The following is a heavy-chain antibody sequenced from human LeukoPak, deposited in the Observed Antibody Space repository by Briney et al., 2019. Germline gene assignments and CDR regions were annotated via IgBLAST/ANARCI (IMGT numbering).Heavy chain of an antibody. Sequence: GGSLRLSCAASGFTFSSYTMNWVRQAPGKGLEWVSSISTSSSYIYYADSVKGRFTISRDNSKNTLYLQMNSLRAEDTAVYYCARAGARYCSGGSCYSSIDYWGQGTLVTVSS. CDR2: ISTSSSYI. V-gene: IGHV3-21*01. CDR3: ARAGARYCSGGSCYSSIDY. CDR1: GFTFSSYT. D-gene: IGHD2-15*01. J-gene: IGHJ4*02.